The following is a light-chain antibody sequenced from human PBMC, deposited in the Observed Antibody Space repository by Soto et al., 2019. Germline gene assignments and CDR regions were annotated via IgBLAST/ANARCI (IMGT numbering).Light chain of an antibody. Sequence: EIVLTQSPGTLSLSPGERATLSCRASQSVSNNYLAWYQQKPGQAPRFLMYGASGRATGTPDRFSGSGSGTDFTLTISRLEPEDYAVYYCQQYGSSPVSFGPGTKVDIK. J-gene: IGKJ3*01. CDR1: QSVSNNY. V-gene: IGKV3-20*01. CDR2: GAS. CDR3: QQYGSSPVS.